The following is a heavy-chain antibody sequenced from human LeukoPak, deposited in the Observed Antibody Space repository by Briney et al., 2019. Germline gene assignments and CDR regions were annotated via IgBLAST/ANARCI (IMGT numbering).Heavy chain of an antibody. V-gene: IGHV1-8*03. CDR1: GYTFTSYD. D-gene: IGHD2-2*01. J-gene: IGHJ6*03. CDR2: MNPNSGNT. Sequence: ASVKVSCKASGYTFTSYDINWVRQATGQGLEWMGWMNPNSGNTGYAQKFQGRVTITRNTSISTAYMELSSLRSEDTAVYYCAKGVVVVPVTMTPTSDYYYYYMDVWGKGTTVTVSS. CDR3: AKGVVVVPVTMTPTSDYYYYYMDV.